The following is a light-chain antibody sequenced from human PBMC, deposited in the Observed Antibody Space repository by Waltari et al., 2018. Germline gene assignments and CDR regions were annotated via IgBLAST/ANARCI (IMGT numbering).Light chain of an antibody. V-gene: IGLV3-21*02. J-gene: IGLJ2*01. CDR2: DDS. Sequence: YVLSQPPSVSVAPGQTARITCGGNTIGSKRVHWYQQRPGQAPVLVVYDDSVRPSGIPERLSGSNSGNTATLSISRVEAGDEADYYCQVWDSSSDHPGVVFGGGTKLTVL. CDR1: TIGSKR. CDR3: QVWDSSSDHPGVV.